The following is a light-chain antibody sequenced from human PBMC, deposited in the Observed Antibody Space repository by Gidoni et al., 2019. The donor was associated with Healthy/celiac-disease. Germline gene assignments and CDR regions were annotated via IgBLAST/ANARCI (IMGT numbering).Light chain of an antibody. Sequence: DIQIPQSPSSLSASVGDRVTITCRASQSISSYLNWYQQKPGKAPKLLIYAASSLQSGVPSRFSGSGSGTDFTLTISSLQPEDFATYYCQQSYSTPPTTFGQGTRLEIK. CDR1: QSISSY. J-gene: IGKJ5*01. V-gene: IGKV1-39*01. CDR3: QQSYSTPPTT. CDR2: AAS.